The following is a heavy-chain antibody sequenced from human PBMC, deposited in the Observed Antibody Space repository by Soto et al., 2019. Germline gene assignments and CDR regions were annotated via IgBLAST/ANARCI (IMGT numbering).Heavy chain of an antibody. Sequence: RRSLRLSCSASGFTFSSYGMHWFRQAPGKGLEWVSTISGSGGGTYYADSMKGRFTISRDNSKNTLYLQMYSLRVEDTAVYYCARESDHWGQGTLVTVSS. CDR3: ARESDH. V-gene: IGHV3-23*01. CDR1: GFTFSSYG. CDR2: ISGSGGGT. J-gene: IGHJ4*02.